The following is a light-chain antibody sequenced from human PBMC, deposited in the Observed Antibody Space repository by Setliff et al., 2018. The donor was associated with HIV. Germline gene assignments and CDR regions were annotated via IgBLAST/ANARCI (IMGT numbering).Light chain of an antibody. J-gene: IGLJ1*01. Sequence: QSALTQPASVSGSPGQSITISCTGTSSDVGGYNYVSWYQQHPGKAPKLMIYDVSDRPSGVSNRFSGSKSSNTASLTISGLQAEDEADYYCCSYTSSSTLYVFGTGTKVTVL. CDR2: DVS. V-gene: IGLV2-14*03. CDR3: CSYTSSSTLYV. CDR1: SSDVGGYNY.